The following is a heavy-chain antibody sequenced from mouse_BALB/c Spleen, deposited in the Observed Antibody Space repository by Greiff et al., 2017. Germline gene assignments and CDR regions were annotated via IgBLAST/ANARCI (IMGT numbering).Heavy chain of an antibody. D-gene: IGHD1-1*01. CDR2: IDPANGNT. CDR1: GFNIKDTY. CDR3: ASPLRRNAMDY. J-gene: IGHJ4*01. V-gene: IGHV14-3*02. Sequence: EVQLQQSGAELVKPGASVKLSCTASGFNIKDTYMHWVKQRPEQGLEWIGRIDPANGNTKYDPKFQGKATITADTSSNTAYLQLSSLTSEDTAVYYCASPLRRNAMDYWGQGTSVTVSS.